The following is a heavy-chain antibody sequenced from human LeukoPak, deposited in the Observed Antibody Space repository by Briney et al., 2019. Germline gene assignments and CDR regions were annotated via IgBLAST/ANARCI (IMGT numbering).Heavy chain of an antibody. CDR2: IYYSGST. V-gene: IGHV4-39*07. CDR3: ARDRSLGNYMDV. D-gene: IGHD3-10*01. Sequence: SETLSLTCTVSGGSISSSSYYWGWIRQPPGKGLEWIGSIYYSGSTYYNPSLKSRVTISVDTSKNQFSLKLSSVTAADTAVYYCARDRSLGNYMDVWGKGATVTVSS. J-gene: IGHJ6*03. CDR1: GGSISSSSYY.